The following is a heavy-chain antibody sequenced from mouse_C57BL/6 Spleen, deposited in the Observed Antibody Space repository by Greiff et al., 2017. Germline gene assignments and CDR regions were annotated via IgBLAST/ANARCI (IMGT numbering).Heavy chain of an antibody. V-gene: IGHV1-55*01. CDR1: GYTFTSYW. CDR3: ARERGDVGRYFDV. Sequence: QVQLQQPGAELVKPGASVKMSCKASGYTFTSYWITWVKQRPGQGLEWIGDIYPGSGSTNYNEKFKSKATLTVDTASSTAYMQISSLTSEDAAVYYGARERGDVGRYFDVWGTGTTVTVSS. D-gene: IGHD3-1*01. J-gene: IGHJ1*03. CDR2: IYPGSGST.